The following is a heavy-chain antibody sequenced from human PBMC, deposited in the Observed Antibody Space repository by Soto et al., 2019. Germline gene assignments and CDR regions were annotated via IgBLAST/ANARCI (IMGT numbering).Heavy chain of an antibody. D-gene: IGHD5-12*01. V-gene: IGHV1-69*06. CDR3: AVRVGKMATIGGDY. J-gene: IGHJ4*02. Sequence: QVQLVQSGAEVKKPGSSVKVSCKASGGTFSSYAISWVRQAPGQGLEWMGGIIPIFGTANYAQKFQGRVTITADKSTSTAYMELGSLRSEDTAVYYCAVRVGKMATIGGDYWGQGTLVTVSS. CDR1: GGTFSSYA. CDR2: IIPIFGTA.